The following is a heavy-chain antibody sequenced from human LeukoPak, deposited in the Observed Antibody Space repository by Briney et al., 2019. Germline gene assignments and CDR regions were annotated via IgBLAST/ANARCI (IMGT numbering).Heavy chain of an antibody. J-gene: IGHJ5*02. CDR1: GGSISSYY. D-gene: IGHD6-19*01. CDR3: ARVAVAGLNWFDP. V-gene: IGHV4-59*12. Sequence: PSETLSLTCTVSGGSISSYYWSWIRQPPGKRLEWIGHIYYSGSTNYNPSLKSRVTISVDTSKNQFSLKLSSVTAADTAVYYCARVAVAGLNWFDPWGQGTLVTVSS. CDR2: IYYSGST.